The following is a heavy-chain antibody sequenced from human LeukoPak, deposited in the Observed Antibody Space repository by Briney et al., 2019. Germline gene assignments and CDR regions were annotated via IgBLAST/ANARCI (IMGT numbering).Heavy chain of an antibody. CDR1: GYTFTSYY. D-gene: IGHD3-22*01. CDR2: INPSGGST. J-gene: IGHJ4*02. CDR3: ARGLYYYDSSGPYYFDY. Sequence: GASVTVSCKASGYTFTSYYMHWVRQAPGQGLEWMGIINPSGGSTSYAQKFQGRVTMTRDTSTSTVYMELSSLRSEDTAVYYCARGLYYYDSSGPYYFDYWGQGTLVTVSS. V-gene: IGHV1-46*01.